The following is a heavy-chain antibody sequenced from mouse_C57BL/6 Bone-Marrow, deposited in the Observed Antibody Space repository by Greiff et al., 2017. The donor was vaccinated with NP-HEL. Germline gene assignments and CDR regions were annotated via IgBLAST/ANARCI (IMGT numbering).Heavy chain of an antibody. CDR1: GYTFTSYW. CDR2: IDPSDSYT. Sequence: QVQLQQPGAELVMPGASVKLSCKASGYTFTSYWMHWVKQRPGQGLEWIGEIDPSDSYTNYNQKFKGKSTLTVDKSSSTAYMQLSSLTSADSAVYYCARKRSWDLYAMDYWGQGTSVTVSS. V-gene: IGHV1-69*01. CDR3: ARKRSWDLYAMDY. D-gene: IGHD4-1*01. J-gene: IGHJ4*01.